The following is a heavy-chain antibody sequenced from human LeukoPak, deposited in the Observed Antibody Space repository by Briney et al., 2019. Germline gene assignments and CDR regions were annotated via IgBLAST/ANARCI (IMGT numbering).Heavy chain of an antibody. CDR1: GFTVSSNY. CDR3: ARAYSLLDPGENFDY. V-gene: IGHV3-11*04. CDR2: ISSSGSTI. Sequence: GGSLRLSCAASGFTVSSNYMSWVRQAPGKGLEWVSYISSSGSTIYYADSVKGRFTISRDNAKNSLYLQMNSLRAEDTAAYYCARAYSLLDPGENFDYWGQGTLVTVSS. J-gene: IGHJ4*02. D-gene: IGHD2-15*01.